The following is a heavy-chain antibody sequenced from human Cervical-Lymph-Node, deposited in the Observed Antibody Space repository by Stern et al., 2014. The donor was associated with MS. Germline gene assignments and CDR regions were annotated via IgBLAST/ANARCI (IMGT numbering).Heavy chain of an antibody. CDR2: SKHDGSST. D-gene: IGHD3-16*01. CDR3: ARVVDGYTFGWDL. CDR1: GFTFSFYW. J-gene: IGHJ5*02. Sequence: VQLLESGGDLVQPGGSLRLSCAASGFTFSFYWMHWVRHVPGKGLVWVARSKHDGSSTSYADSVKGRFTISRDNAKDTLYLQMNSLRAEDTAVYYCARVVDGYTFGWDLWGQGTLVTVSS. V-gene: IGHV3-74*02.